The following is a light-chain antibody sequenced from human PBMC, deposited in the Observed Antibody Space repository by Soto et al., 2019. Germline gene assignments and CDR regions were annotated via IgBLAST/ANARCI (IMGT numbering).Light chain of an antibody. Sequence: QSALTQPASVSGSPGQSITISCTGTSSDIGGYNYVSWYQQHPGKAPKLFIYEVSNRPSGVSHRFSGSKSGNTAYLTISGLQAEDEADYYCISYKSSSTYVFGTGTKLTVL. CDR3: ISYKSSSTYV. V-gene: IGLV2-14*01. CDR2: EVS. CDR1: SSDIGGYNY. J-gene: IGLJ1*01.